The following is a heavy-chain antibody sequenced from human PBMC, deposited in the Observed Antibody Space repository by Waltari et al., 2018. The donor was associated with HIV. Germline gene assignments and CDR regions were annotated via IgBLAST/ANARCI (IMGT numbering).Heavy chain of an antibody. Sequence: QVQLQETGPGLVKPSETLSLTCPVSAGPIYYWGWIRQPPGKGLEWIAYKYYSGSSNYNPSLYSRVTISEDTSKNQLSLSLTSVTAADTAVYYCATSEDGYRFDYWGQGTLVTVAS. CDR3: ATSEDGYRFDY. D-gene: IGHD2-21*01. CDR2: KYYSGSS. CDR1: AGPIYY. V-gene: IGHV4-59*01. J-gene: IGHJ4*02.